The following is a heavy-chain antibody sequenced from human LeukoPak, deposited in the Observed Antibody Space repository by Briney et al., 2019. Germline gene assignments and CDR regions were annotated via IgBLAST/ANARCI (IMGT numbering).Heavy chain of an antibody. Sequence: GASVKVSCKASGYTFTSYYMHWVRQAPGQGLEWMGIINPSGGSTSYAQKFQGRVTMTRDMSTSTVYMELSSLRSEDTAVYYCARLEQLGPGDYWGQGTLVTVSS. D-gene: IGHD6-6*01. CDR2: INPSGGST. V-gene: IGHV1-46*01. J-gene: IGHJ4*02. CDR3: ARLEQLGPGDY. CDR1: GYTFTSYY.